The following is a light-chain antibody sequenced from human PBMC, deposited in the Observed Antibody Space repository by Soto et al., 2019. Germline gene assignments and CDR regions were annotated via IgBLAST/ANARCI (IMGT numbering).Light chain of an antibody. CDR2: GAS. V-gene: IGKV3-20*01. CDR1: QSVTSSY. CDR3: HQYATSPLT. J-gene: IGKJ3*01. Sequence: EIVLTQSPGTLSLSPGERATLSCRASQSVTSSYLAWYQQKPGQAPRLLIYGASNRATCFPDRFSGSGSGTDFTLTISRLEPGDFAVYYGHQYATSPLTFRPGTKVD.